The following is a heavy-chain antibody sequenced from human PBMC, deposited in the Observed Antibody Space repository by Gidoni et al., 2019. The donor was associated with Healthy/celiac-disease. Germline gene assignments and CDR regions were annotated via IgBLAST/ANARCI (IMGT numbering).Heavy chain of an antibody. D-gene: IGHD6-19*01. J-gene: IGHJ4*02. Sequence: EVQLVESGGGLVQPGGSLRLSCAASGFTFSSYDMQWVRQATGKGLEWVSAIGTAGDTYYPGSVKGRFTISRENAKNSLYLQMNSLRAGDTAVYYCARGTSSGWKDYWGQGTLVTVSS. CDR2: IGTAGDT. CDR3: ARGTSSGWKDY. V-gene: IGHV3-13*04. CDR1: GFTFSSYD.